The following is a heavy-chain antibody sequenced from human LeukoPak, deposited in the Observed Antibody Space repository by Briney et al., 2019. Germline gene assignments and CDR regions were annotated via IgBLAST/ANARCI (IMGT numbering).Heavy chain of an antibody. CDR2: INPNDGNT. D-gene: IGHD2-2*01. Sequence: GASVKVSCKASGYTFTSYYMSWVRQAPGQGLEWMGIINPNDGNTNYAQKFQGRVTMTTDTSTSTVYMELSSLRSDDTAVYYCARVHIGVLPSARANNNCFDPWGQGTLVTVSS. CDR1: GYTFTSYY. V-gene: IGHV1-46*03. J-gene: IGHJ5*02. CDR3: ARVHIGVLPSARANNNCFDP.